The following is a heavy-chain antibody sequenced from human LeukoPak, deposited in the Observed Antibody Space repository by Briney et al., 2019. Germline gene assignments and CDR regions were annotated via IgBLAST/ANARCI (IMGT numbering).Heavy chain of an antibody. D-gene: IGHD2-21*02. Sequence: SETLSLTCTVSGGSISSYYWSWIRQPPGKGLEWIGRIYTSGSTNYNPSLKSRVTMSVDTSKNQFSLKLSSVTAADTAVYYCAREAREIVVVTAISYDAFDIWGQGTMVTVSS. CDR3: AREAREIVVVTAISYDAFDI. J-gene: IGHJ3*02. CDR1: GGSISSYY. CDR2: IYTSGST. V-gene: IGHV4-4*07.